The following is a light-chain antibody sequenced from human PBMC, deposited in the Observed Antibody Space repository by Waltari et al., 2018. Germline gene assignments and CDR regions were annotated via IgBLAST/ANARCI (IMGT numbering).Light chain of an antibody. CDR1: QSISSW. J-gene: IGKJ1*01. CDR3: QQYNSYSRT. CDR2: KAS. V-gene: IGKV1-5*03. Sequence: DIQMTQSPSALSASVGDRVTITCRASQSISSWLAWYQQKPGKAPKVLIYKASSLESGVPSRFRGSGSGTEFTLTISSLQPDDFATYYCQQYNSYSRTFGQGTKVEIK.